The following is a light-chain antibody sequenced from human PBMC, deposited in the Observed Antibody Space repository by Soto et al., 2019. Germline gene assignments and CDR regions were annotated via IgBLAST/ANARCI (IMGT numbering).Light chain of an antibody. CDR3: QQYNNWPPLT. Sequence: EIVMTQSPATLSVSPGERATLSCRASQSVSSNLAWYQQKPGQAPRLLIYGASTRATGIPARVSGSGSWTEYTLTISSLQSEDVAVYYCQQYNNWPPLTVGGGTKVEIK. V-gene: IGKV3-15*01. J-gene: IGKJ4*01. CDR2: GAS. CDR1: QSVSSN.